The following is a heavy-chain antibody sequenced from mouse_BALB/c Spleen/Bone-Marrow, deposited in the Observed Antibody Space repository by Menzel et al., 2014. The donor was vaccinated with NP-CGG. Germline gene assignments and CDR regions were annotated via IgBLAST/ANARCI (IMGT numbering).Heavy chain of an antibody. CDR3: ARGSDGFAY. CDR1: GFNIKDTY. J-gene: IGHJ3*01. Sequence: VQLKESGAELVKPGASVKLSCTASGFNIKDTYMHWVKQRPEQGLEWIGRIDPANGNTKYDPKFQGKATITADTSSNTAYLQLSSLTSEDTAVYYCARGSDGFAYWGQGTLGTVSA. CDR2: IDPANGNT. V-gene: IGHV14-3*02.